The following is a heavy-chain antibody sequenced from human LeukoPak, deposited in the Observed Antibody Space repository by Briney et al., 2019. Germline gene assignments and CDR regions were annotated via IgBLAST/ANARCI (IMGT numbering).Heavy chain of an antibody. D-gene: IGHD1-1*01. V-gene: IGHV4-38-2*02. CDR1: GYSISSGFY. Sequence: SETLSLTCTVSGYSISSGFYWGWIRQPPGKGLEWIGSIYHSGSTYYNPSLESRVTISVDTSKNQFSLKVISVTAADTAVYYCARDRGTWNDDGFDYWGQGTLVTVSS. J-gene: IGHJ4*02. CDR2: IYHSGST. CDR3: ARDRGTWNDDGFDY.